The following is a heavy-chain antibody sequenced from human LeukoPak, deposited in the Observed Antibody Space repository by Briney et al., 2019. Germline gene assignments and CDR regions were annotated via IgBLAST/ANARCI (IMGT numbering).Heavy chain of an antibody. CDR1: GFTFSSYA. D-gene: IGHD1-14*01. Sequence: LGGSLRLSCAASGFTFSSYAMSWVRQAPGKGLEWVAVISYDGSNKYYADSVKGRFTISRDNSKNTLYLQMNSLRAEDTAVYYCAREGLAEEHDAFDIWGQGTMVTVSS. J-gene: IGHJ3*02. V-gene: IGHV3-30*03. CDR2: ISYDGSNK. CDR3: AREGLAEEHDAFDI.